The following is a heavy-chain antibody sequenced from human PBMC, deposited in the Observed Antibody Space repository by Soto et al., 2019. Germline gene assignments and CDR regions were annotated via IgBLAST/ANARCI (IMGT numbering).Heavy chain of an antibody. CDR3: ARENGDYGDPFDY. Sequence: TSETLSLTCTVSGGSISSYYWSWIRQPPGKGLEWIGYIYYSGSTNYNPSLKSRVTISVDTSKNQFSLKLSSVTAADTAVYYCARENGDYGDPFDYWGQGTLVTVSS. J-gene: IGHJ4*02. D-gene: IGHD4-17*01. V-gene: IGHV4-59*01. CDR1: GGSISSYY. CDR2: IYYSGST.